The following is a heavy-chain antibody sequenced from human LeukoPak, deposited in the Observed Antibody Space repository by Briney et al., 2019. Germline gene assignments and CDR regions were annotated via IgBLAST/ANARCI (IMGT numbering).Heavy chain of an antibody. D-gene: IGHD3-10*01. J-gene: IGHJ4*02. Sequence: GGSLRLSCAASGFTFSDYYMSWIRQAPGKGLEWVSYISSSSSYTNYADSVKGRFAISRDNAKNSLYLQMNSLRAEDTAVYYCARKRTRGLDYWGQGTLVTVSS. CDR2: ISSSSSYT. CDR3: ARKRTRGLDY. V-gene: IGHV3-11*06. CDR1: GFTFSDYY.